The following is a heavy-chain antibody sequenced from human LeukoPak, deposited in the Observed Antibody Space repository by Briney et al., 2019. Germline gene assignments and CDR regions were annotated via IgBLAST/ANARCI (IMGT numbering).Heavy chain of an antibody. D-gene: IGHD6-6*01. CDR1: GYTFIAYY. CDR2: INPNSGGT. CDR3: ARESVPAVAARRGLNY. J-gene: IGHJ4*02. Sequence: ASVKVSCKASGYTFIAYYLHWVRQAPGQGLEWMGWINPNSGGTNYAQKFQGRVTMTRDTSISTVYMEMSRLRSDDTAVYYCARESVPAVAARRGLNYWGQGTLVAVSS. V-gene: IGHV1-2*02.